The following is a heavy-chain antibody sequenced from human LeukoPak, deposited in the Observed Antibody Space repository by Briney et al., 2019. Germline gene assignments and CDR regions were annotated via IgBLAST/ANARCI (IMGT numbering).Heavy chain of an antibody. CDR1: GFTFSSYA. CDR2: ISGSGGST. Sequence: GGSLRLSCAASGFTFSSYAMSWVRQAPGKGLEWVSAISGSGGSTYYADSVKGRFTISRDNSKNTLYLQMNSLRAEDTAVYYCAKDSTPGVFGVLTFDYWGQGTLVTVSS. CDR3: AKDSTPGVFGVLTFDY. V-gene: IGHV3-23*01. D-gene: IGHD3-3*01. J-gene: IGHJ4*02.